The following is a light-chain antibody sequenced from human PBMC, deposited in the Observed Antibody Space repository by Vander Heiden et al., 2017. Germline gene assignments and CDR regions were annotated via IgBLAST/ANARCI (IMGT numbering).Light chain of an antibody. V-gene: IGKV3-15*01. Sequence: EVGLTQSPVTLSASSGERVTLFCRAGRSVDSDLAWYQQRPGQAPRLLIYDASTRATGIPARFSGSGSGTEFTLTISSLQSEDFAIYYCQQYNKWPPWTFGQGTRVEVK. CDR3: QQYNKWPPWT. J-gene: IGKJ1*01. CDR2: DAS. CDR1: RSVDSD.